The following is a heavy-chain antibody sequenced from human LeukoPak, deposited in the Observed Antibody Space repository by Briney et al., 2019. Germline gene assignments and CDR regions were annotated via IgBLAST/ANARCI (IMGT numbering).Heavy chain of an antibody. V-gene: IGHV1-69*13. CDR2: VIPIFGTA. CDR1: GGTFSSYA. Sequence: ASVKVSCKASGGTFSSYAISWVRQASGQGLEWMGGVIPIFGTANYAQKFQGRVTITADESTSTAYMELSSLRSEDTAVYYCARGDDYGGKPIYYYYGMDVWGQGTTVTVSS. D-gene: IGHD4-23*01. CDR3: ARGDDYGGKPIYYYYGMDV. J-gene: IGHJ6*02.